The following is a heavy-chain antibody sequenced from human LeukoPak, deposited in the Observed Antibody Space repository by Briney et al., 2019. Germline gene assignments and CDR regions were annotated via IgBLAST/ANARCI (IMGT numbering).Heavy chain of an antibody. CDR1: GYTFTSYG. Sequence: ASVKVSCKASGYTFTSYGISWVRQAPGQGLEWMGWFSAYNGNTNYAQKLQGRVTMTTDTSTSTAYMELRSLRSDDTAVYYCAREGGPYSSGWYRGGPYDAFDIWGQGTMVTVSS. V-gene: IGHV1-18*01. CDR2: FSAYNGNT. D-gene: IGHD6-19*01. J-gene: IGHJ3*02. CDR3: AREGGPYSSGWYRGGPYDAFDI.